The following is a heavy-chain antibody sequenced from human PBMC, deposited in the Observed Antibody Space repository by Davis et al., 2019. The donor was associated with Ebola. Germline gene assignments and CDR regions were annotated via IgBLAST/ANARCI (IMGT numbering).Heavy chain of an antibody. Sequence: GGSLRLSCKVSGYSFTSYWIGWVRQMPGKGLEWRGIIYPGDFDTRYSPSFQGQVTISADKSISTAYLQWSSLKASDTAMYYCARLNLSDVYYYYYGMDVWGQGTTVTVSS. CDR2: IYPGDFDT. D-gene: IGHD1-14*01. CDR1: GYSFTSYW. J-gene: IGHJ6*02. V-gene: IGHV5-51*01. CDR3: ARLNLSDVYYYYYGMDV.